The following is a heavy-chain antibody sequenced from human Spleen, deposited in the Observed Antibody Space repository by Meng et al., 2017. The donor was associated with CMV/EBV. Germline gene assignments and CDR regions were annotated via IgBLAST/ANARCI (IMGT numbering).Heavy chain of an antibody. V-gene: IGHV1-18*01. Sequence: ASVKVSCKASGYTFTNYGISWVRQAPGQGLEWMGWVSAWNGNTDYSQRLQGRLTMTTDTSTSTAYMEVRSLRSDDTAVYYCARDSPSLYSSSPGIDFWGQGTLVTVSS. CDR1: GYTFTNYG. CDR3: ARDSPSLYSSSPGIDF. J-gene: IGHJ4*02. D-gene: IGHD6-6*01. CDR2: VSAWNGNT.